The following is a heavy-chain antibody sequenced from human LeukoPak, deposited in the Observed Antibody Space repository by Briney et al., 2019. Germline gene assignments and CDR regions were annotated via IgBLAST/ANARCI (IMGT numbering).Heavy chain of an antibody. Sequence: PSETLSPTCAVYGGSFSGYYWSWIRQPPGKGLEWIGEINHSGSTNYNPSLKSRVTISVDTSKNQFSLKLSSVTAADTAVYYCARWGGTAMVDYWGQGTLVTVSS. D-gene: IGHD5-18*01. V-gene: IGHV4-34*01. CDR2: INHSGST. CDR3: ARWGGTAMVDY. CDR1: GGSFSGYY. J-gene: IGHJ4*02.